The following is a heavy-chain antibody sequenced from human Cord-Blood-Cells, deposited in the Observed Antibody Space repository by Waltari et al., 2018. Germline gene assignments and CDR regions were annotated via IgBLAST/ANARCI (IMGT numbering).Heavy chain of an antibody. CDR3: ARTDYDILTGYYLFDY. CDR2: IYYCGST. CDR1: GGSISSSSYY. D-gene: IGHD3-9*01. J-gene: IGHJ4*02. Sequence: QLQLQESGPGLVKPSETLSLTCTVSGGSISSSSYYWGWIRRPPGKGLEWIGSIYYCGSTYYNPSLKSRVTISVDTSKNQFSLKLSSVTAADTAVYYCARTDYDILTGYYLFDYWGQGTWSPSPQ. V-gene: IGHV4-39*01.